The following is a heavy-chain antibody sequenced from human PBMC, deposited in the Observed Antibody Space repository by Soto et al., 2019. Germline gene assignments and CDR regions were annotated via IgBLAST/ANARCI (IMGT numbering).Heavy chain of an antibody. D-gene: IGHD4-17*01. CDR2: VDPEGSGT. CDR1: GYTFSDYF. V-gene: IGHV1-69-2*01. J-gene: IGHJ4*03. Sequence: EVQLVQSGAEVKKPGATMKISCKASGYTFSDYFMHWIQQAPGKGLEWMGLVDPEGSGTIYSEKFQGRLTLSADTSTHTAYMELSNLGSEDTAVYYCAFATSGNYGGFDSWGQGTLVTVSS. CDR3: AFATSGNYGGFDS.